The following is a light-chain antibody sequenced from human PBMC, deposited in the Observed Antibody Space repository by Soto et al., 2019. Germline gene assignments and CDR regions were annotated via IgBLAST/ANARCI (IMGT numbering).Light chain of an antibody. CDR3: HQYGSSPGT. J-gene: IGKJ1*01. CDR2: GAS. Sequence: EIVLTQSPGTLSSSPGERATLSCRASQTVTSNYLAWYQQKPGQAPRLLFFGASIRSTGLPDRFSGGGSGTDSTLTISRLEPEDFAVYYCHQYGSSPGTFGQGTRVEVK. V-gene: IGKV3-20*01. CDR1: QTVTSNY.